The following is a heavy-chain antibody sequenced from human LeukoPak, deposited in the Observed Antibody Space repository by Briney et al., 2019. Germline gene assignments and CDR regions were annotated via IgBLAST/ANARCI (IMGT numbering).Heavy chain of an antibody. CDR1: GFTFSRYS. J-gene: IGHJ5*02. V-gene: IGHV3-21*01. CDR3: ASREDTPGPNWFDP. Sequence: GGSLRLSCAASGFTFSRYSMNWVRQAPGKGLEWVSSISSGSSFMYYADSVKGRFTISRDNAKNSLYLQMNSLRAKDTAVYYCASREDTPGPNWFDPWGQGTLVTVSS. CDR2: ISSGSSFM. D-gene: IGHD2-15*01.